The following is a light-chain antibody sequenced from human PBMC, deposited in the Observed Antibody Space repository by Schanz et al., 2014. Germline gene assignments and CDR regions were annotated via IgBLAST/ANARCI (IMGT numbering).Light chain of an antibody. J-gene: IGKJ1*01. Sequence: EIVLTQSPGTLSLSPGEAATLSCRSSESVSSNLAWYQQKPGQAPRILIFAASSRATGIPDRFSGSGSGTEFTLTISRLEPEDFAVYYCQQYGSSPLTFGQGTKVEIK. CDR1: ESVSSN. V-gene: IGKV3-20*01. CDR2: AAS. CDR3: QQYGSSPLT.